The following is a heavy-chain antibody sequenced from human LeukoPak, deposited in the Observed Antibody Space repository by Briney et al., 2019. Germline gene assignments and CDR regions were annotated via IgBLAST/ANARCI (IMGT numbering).Heavy chain of an antibody. D-gene: IGHD3-10*01. CDR3: ARDLITIVRGAITPDAFDI. Sequence: SETLSLTCAVYGGSFSGYYWSWIRQPPGKGLEWIGEINHSGSTNYNPSLKSRVTISVDTSKNQFSLKLSSVTAADTAVYYCARDLITIVRGAITPDAFDIWGQGTTVTVSS. CDR2: INHSGST. J-gene: IGHJ3*02. CDR1: GGSFSGYY. V-gene: IGHV4-34*01.